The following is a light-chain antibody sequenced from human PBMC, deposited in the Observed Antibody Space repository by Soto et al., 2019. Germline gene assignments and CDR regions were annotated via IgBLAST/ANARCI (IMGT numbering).Light chain of an antibody. J-gene: IGKJ1*01. CDR2: SSS. Sequence: DGQMTQSPSSLSASVGDIVTITCRASQDIRFNLGWFQQKPGEGPKRLIYSSSDLQSGVPSRFSANSSGTEFTLIINGLQPEDSASYFCLQQNTYPWTFGLGTKV. CDR3: LQQNTYPWT. V-gene: IGKV1-17*01. CDR1: QDIRFN.